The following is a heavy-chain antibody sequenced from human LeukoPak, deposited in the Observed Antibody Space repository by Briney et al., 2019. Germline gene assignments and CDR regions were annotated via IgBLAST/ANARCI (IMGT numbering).Heavy chain of an antibody. J-gene: IGHJ4*02. Sequence: PGGSLRLSCAASGFTFSGSAMHWVRQASGKGLEWVGRIRSKANSYATAYAASVKGRFTISRDDSKNTAYLQMNSLKTEDTAVYYCTRVDTAMGSFDYWGQGTLVIVSS. CDR2: IRSKANSYAT. CDR3: TRVDTAMGSFDY. D-gene: IGHD5-18*01. CDR1: GFTFSGSA. V-gene: IGHV3-73*01.